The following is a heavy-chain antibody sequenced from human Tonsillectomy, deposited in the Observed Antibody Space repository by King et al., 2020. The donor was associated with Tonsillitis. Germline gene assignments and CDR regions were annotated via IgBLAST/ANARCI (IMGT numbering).Heavy chain of an antibody. J-gene: IGHJ6*02. Sequence: VQLVESGGGVVQPGRSLRVSCAASGFTFSRYGMHWVRQAPGRGLEWVAVISYDVSNQYYADAVKGRFTTSRDNSKNTLYLQMNSLRVEDTAVYYCAKDRGDVDPESYGLDVWGQGTTVTVSS. CDR3: AKDRGDVDPESYGLDV. D-gene: IGHD5-18*01. CDR2: ISYDVSNQ. V-gene: IGHV3-30*18. CDR1: GFTFSRYG.